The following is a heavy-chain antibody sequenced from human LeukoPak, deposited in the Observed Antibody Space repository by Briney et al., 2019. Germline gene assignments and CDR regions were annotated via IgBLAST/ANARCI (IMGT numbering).Heavy chain of an antibody. Sequence: GASVKVSFKASGYTFTSYDINWVRQATGQGLEWMGWMNPNSGNTGYAQKFQGRVTMTRNTSISTAYMELSSLRSEDTAVYYCARGNPYYDFWSGPNYYYYMDVWGKGTTVTVSS. CDR2: MNPNSGNT. J-gene: IGHJ6*03. D-gene: IGHD3-3*01. V-gene: IGHV1-8*01. CDR3: ARGNPYYDFWSGPNYYYYMDV. CDR1: GYTFTSYD.